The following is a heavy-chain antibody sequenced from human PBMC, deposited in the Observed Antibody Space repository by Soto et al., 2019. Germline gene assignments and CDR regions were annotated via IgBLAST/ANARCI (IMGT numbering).Heavy chain of an antibody. CDR1: GGSISSGGYY. Sequence: PSETLSLTCTVSGGSISSGGYYWSWIRQHPGKGLEWIGYIYYSGSTYYNPSLKSRVTISVDTSKNQFSLKLSSVTAADTAVYYCAREGPSSSWYYWGQGTLVTVSS. V-gene: IGHV4-31*03. D-gene: IGHD6-13*01. J-gene: IGHJ4*02. CDR3: AREGPSSSWYY. CDR2: IYYSGST.